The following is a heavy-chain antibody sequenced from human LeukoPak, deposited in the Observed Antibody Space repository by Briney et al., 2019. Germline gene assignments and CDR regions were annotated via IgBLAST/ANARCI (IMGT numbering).Heavy chain of an antibody. V-gene: IGHV3-23*01. CDR2: ISGSGGST. Sequence: GGSLRLSCAASGFTFSSYAMSWVRQAPGKGLEWVSAISGSGGSTYYADSVKGRFTISRDNSKNTLYLQMNSLRAEDTAVYYCAKESYYYDSSGYYPFEYWGQGTLVTVSS. J-gene: IGHJ4*02. D-gene: IGHD3-22*01. CDR1: GFTFSSYA. CDR3: AKESYYYDSSGYYPFEY.